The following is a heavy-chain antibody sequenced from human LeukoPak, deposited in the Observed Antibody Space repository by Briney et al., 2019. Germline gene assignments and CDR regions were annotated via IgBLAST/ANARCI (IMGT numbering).Heavy chain of an antibody. V-gene: IGHV3-11*05. D-gene: IGHD3-3*01. J-gene: IGHJ4*02. CDR3: AKGGYYRDYYFDY. Sequence: GGSLRLSCAASGFTFSDYFMKWIRQAPGKGLEWISYISSSSSYTNYADSVKGRFTVSRDNAKNSLFLQMNSLRTEDTALYYCAKGGYYRDYYFDYWGQGTLVTVSS. CDR1: GFTFSDYF. CDR2: ISSSSSYT.